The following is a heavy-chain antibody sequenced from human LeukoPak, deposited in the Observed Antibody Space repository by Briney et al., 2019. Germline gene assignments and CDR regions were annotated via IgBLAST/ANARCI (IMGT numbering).Heavy chain of an antibody. D-gene: IGHD6-19*01. J-gene: IGHJ6*02. CDR3: ARDCPQYSSGWYPNYGMDV. Sequence: AASVKVSCKASGYTFTGYYMHWVRQAPGQGLEWMGWINPNSGGTNYAQKFQGWVTMTRDTSISTAYMELSRLRSDDTAVYYCARDCPQYSSGWYPNYGMDVWGQGTTVTVSS. V-gene: IGHV1-2*04. CDR1: GYTFTGYY. CDR2: INPNSGGT.